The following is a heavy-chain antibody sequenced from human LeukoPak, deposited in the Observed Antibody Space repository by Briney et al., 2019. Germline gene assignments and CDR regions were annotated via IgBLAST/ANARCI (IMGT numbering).Heavy chain of an antibody. CDR1: GFIFSNYA. CDR3: ASPKVGLLWFGELSLEN. J-gene: IGHJ4*02. D-gene: IGHD3-10*01. V-gene: IGHV3-23*01. Sequence: GGSLRLSCAASGFIFSNYAMSWVRQAPGKGLEWVSGISGSGGYTYYADSVKGRFTISRDNSKNTLYLQMNSLRAEDTAVYYCASPKVGLLWFGELSLENWGQGTLVTVSS. CDR2: ISGSGGYT.